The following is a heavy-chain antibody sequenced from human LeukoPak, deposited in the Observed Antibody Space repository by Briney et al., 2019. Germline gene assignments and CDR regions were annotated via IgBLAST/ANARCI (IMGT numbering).Heavy chain of an antibody. CDR3: ASGSYGSGFYYFYYMDV. D-gene: IGHD3-10*01. J-gene: IGHJ6*03. Sequence: GGSLRLSCAASGITFSDHYMSWIRQAPGKGLEWLSYISSGGDSIYYADSVKGRFTISRDNAKNSVSLQMNSLRAEDTAVYYCASGSYGSGFYYFYYMDVWGKGATVTVSS. CDR2: ISSGGDSI. CDR1: GITFSDHY. V-gene: IGHV3-11*04.